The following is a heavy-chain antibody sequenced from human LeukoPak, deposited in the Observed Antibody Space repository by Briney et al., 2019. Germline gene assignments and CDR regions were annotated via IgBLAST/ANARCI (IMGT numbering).Heavy chain of an antibody. CDR3: ARMIAAAGTSDY. J-gene: IGHJ4*02. V-gene: IGHV4-39*07. CDR2: IYYSGST. CDR1: GGSISSSSYY. Sequence: SETLSLTCSVSGGSISSSSYYWGWIRQPPGKGLEWIGSIYYSGSTYYNPSLKSRVTISVDTSKNQFSLKLSPVAAADTAVYYCARMIAAAGTSDYWGQGTLVTVAS. D-gene: IGHD6-13*01.